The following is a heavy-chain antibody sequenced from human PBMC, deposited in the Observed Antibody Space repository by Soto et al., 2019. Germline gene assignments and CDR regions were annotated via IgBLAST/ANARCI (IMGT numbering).Heavy chain of an antibody. Sequence: GGSLRLSCAASGFTFNSYAMNWVRQAPGKGLEWVSAIGTDSDTYYADSVKGRFTISRDNSRTTFYLQMNSLRAEDTALYYCARKYPGTRPFDYWGQGTLVTVSS. J-gene: IGHJ4*02. V-gene: IGHV3-23*01. CDR1: GFTFNSYA. D-gene: IGHD2-2*01. CDR2: IGTDSDT. CDR3: ARKYPGTRPFDY.